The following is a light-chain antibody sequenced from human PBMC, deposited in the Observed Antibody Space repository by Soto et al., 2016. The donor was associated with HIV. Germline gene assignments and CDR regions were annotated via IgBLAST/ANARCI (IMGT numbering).Light chain of an antibody. J-gene: IGKJ1*01. Sequence: AIRMTQSPSSFSASTGDRVTITCRASQGISSYLAWYQQKPGKVPKLLIYTSSTLQSGVPSRFSGSGSGTDFTLTISCLQSEDFATYYCQQYYSYPQTFGLRDQGGNQT. CDR2: TSS. CDR3: QQYYSYPQT. V-gene: IGKV1-8*01. CDR1: QGISSY.